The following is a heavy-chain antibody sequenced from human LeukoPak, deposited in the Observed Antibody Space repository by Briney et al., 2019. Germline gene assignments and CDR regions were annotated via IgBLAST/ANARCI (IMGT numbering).Heavy chain of an antibody. CDR3: VRGSTDGKNYGGH. CDR2: ISSSSSTI. V-gene: IGHV3-48*01. J-gene: IGHJ4*02. D-gene: IGHD5-24*01. Sequence: PGGSLRLSCAASGFTFSSYSMNWVRQAPGKGLEWVSDISSSSSTIYYADSVKGRFTISRDNAKNSLYLQMNSLRAEDTAVYYCVRGSTDGKNYGGHWGQGTLVTVSS. CDR1: GFTFSSYS.